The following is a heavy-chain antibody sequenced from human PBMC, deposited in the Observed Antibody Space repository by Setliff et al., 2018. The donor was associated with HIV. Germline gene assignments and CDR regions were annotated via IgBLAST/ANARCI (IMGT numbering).Heavy chain of an antibody. J-gene: IGHJ3*02. CDR2: VYYTWNT. Sequence: PSETLSLTCTVSGGSISRRDYCWGWIRQPPGKGLEWIGSVYYTWNTYYNPSLKSRVTVSVDTSKNQFSLKLSSVTAADTAVYYCARHSIAVVIGVPERDDAFDIWGHGTVVTVSS. CDR1: GGSISRRDYC. CDR3: ARHSIAVVIGVPERDDAFDI. V-gene: IGHV4-39*01. D-gene: IGHD2-21*01.